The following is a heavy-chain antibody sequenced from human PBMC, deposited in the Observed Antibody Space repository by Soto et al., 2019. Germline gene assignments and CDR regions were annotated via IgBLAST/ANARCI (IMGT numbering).Heavy chain of an antibody. J-gene: IGHJ4*02. CDR1: GGSISSSNW. CDR3: ARQSSDRRGGYSYGNCDY. Sequence: SETLSLTCAVSGGSISSSNWWSWVRQPPGKGLEWIGEIYHSGSTNYNPSLKSRVTISVDKSKNQFSLKLSSVTAADTAVYYCARQSSDRRGGYSYGNCDYWGQDTLLTVSS. D-gene: IGHD5-18*01. V-gene: IGHV4-4*02. CDR2: IYHSGST.